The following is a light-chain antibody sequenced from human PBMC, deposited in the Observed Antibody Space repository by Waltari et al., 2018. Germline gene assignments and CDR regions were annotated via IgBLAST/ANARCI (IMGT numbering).Light chain of an antibody. CDR3: SSYTGGSTFYV. J-gene: IGLJ1*01. V-gene: IGLV2-14*01. CDR1: SSDVGNYNY. Sequence: QSALTQPASVSGSPGQSITIPCTGTSSDVGNYNYVSWYQQHPGKVPKIIIFGVSNWPSGVSNRFSGSKSGNTASLTISGLQAEDEADYYCSSYTGGSTFYVFGTGTKVAVL. CDR2: GVS.